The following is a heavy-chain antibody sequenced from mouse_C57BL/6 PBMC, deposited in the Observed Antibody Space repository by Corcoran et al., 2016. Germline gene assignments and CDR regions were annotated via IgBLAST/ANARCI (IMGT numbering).Heavy chain of an antibody. D-gene: IGHD1-1*01. CDR3: ARKDYYGRSYWYFDV. Sequence: EVQLQQSGPELVKPGASVKISCKASGYTFTDYYMNWVKQSHGKSLEWIGDINPNNGGTSYNQKFKGKATLTVDKSSSTAYMELRSLTSEDSAVYYCARKDYYGRSYWYFDVWGTGTTVTVSS. J-gene: IGHJ1*03. CDR1: GYTFTDYY. V-gene: IGHV1-26*01. CDR2: INPNNGGT.